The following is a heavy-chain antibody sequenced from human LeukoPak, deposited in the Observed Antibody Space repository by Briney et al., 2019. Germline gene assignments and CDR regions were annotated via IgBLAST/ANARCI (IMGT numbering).Heavy chain of an antibody. Sequence: GGSLRLSCAASGFTFSSYWMSWVRQAPGKGLEWVANIKQDGSGKCYVDSVKGRFSISRDNAKNSLYLQMNNLRAEDTAVYYCARLKYWYFDLWGRGTLVTVSS. J-gene: IGHJ2*01. CDR3: ARLKYWYFDL. CDR2: IKQDGSGK. CDR1: GFTFSSYW. V-gene: IGHV3-7*01.